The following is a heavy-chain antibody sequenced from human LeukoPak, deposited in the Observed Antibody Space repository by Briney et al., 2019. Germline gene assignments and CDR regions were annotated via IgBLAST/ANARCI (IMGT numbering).Heavy chain of an antibody. J-gene: IGHJ4*02. CDR2: IYYSGST. D-gene: IGHD3-22*01. CDR1: GGSIRSYY. Sequence: SETLSLTCTVSGGSIRSYYWSWIRQPPGKGLEWIGYIYYSGSTNYNPSLKSRVTISVDTSKNQFSLKLSSVTAADTAAYYCAREGRDDSSGYYPDYWGQGTLVTVSS. CDR3: AREGRDDSSGYYPDY. V-gene: IGHV4-59*01.